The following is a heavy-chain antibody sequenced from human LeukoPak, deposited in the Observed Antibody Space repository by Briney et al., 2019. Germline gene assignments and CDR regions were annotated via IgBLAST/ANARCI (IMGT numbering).Heavy chain of an antibody. CDR3: ARDQGGGVFDI. Sequence: GGSLRLSCAASGFTFRNHAMHWVRQGPGKGPEWLAVISFDGVNIYYADSVKGRFTISRDNAKKSLYLEIHCLRAEDTAVYYCARDQGGGVFDIWGQGTMVTVSS. D-gene: IGHD3-16*01. CDR2: ISFDGVNI. V-gene: IGHV3-30-3*01. J-gene: IGHJ3*02. CDR1: GFTFRNHA.